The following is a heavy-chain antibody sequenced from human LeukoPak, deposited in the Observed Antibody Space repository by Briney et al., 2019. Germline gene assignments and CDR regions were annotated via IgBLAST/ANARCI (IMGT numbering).Heavy chain of an antibody. CDR3: AKADATIGGAFDT. CDR2: ISGTADSK. D-gene: IGHD3-16*01. CDR1: GFTFRNYA. Sequence: GGSLRLSCAASGFTFRNYAMSWVRQAPGRGLEWLSIISGTADSKYYADSVKGRFTISRDNPRSTLYLEMKSLRAEDTAVYYCAKADATIGGAFDTWGQGTMVIVSS. J-gene: IGHJ3*02. V-gene: IGHV3-23*01.